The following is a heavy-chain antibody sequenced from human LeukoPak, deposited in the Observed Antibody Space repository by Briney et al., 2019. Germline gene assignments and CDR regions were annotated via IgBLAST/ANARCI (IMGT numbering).Heavy chain of an antibody. J-gene: IGHJ4*02. CDR3: AYSNSPSLSINFDY. V-gene: IGHV4-34*01. Sequence: SETLSLTCAVYGGSFSGYYWSWIRQPPGKGLEWIGEINHSGSTNYNPSLKSRVTISVDTSKNQFSLKLSSVTAADTAVYYCAYSNSPSLSINFDYWGQGTLVTVSS. D-gene: IGHD6-13*01. CDR2: INHSGST. CDR1: GGSFSGYY.